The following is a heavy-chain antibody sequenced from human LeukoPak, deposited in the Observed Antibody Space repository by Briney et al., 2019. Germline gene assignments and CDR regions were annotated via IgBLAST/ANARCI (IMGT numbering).Heavy chain of an antibody. CDR3: ARDGSWGWAQYDH. Sequence: GGSLRLSCAVSGFTFSSYAMGWVRQAPGKGLEWVAGITYNGDDRNYADSVKGRFTISRDNSKSKLDLQMNSLRAEDTALYYCARDGSWGWAQYDHWGQGILVTVSS. J-gene: IGHJ4*02. CDR1: GFTFSSYA. CDR2: ITYNGDDR. V-gene: IGHV3-23*01. D-gene: IGHD5-24*01.